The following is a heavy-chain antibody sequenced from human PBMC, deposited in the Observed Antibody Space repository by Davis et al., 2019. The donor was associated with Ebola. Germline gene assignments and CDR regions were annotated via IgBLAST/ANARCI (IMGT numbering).Heavy chain of an antibody. D-gene: IGHD2-15*01. CDR1: GYSISSAYY. Sequence: PSETLSLTCSVSGYSISSAYYWGWIRQSPGKGLEWIGSIFHTGNTYYSSSLRSRVTMSVDTSKNQFSLRLTSVTAAATAVYFCARGPPYFCMGGRCYSYYFDSWGQGTLVTVSS. CDR3: ARGPPYFCMGGRCYSYYFDS. J-gene: IGHJ4*02. CDR2: IFHTGNT. V-gene: IGHV4-38-2*02.